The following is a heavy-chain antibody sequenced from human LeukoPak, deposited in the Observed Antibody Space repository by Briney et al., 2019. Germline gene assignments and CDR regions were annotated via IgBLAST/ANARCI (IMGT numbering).Heavy chain of an antibody. V-gene: IGHV1-46*01. CDR1: GYTFTSNY. J-gene: IGHJ3*02. CDR3: AREWAYDSSGYYYGVSYAFDI. D-gene: IGHD3-22*01. Sequence: GASVKVSCKASGYTFTSNYMHWVRQAPGQGLEWMGIINPSGGSTSYAQKFQGRVTMTRDTSTSTVYMELSSLRSEDTAVYYCAREWAYDSSGYYYGVSYAFDIWGQGTMVTVSS. CDR2: INPSGGST.